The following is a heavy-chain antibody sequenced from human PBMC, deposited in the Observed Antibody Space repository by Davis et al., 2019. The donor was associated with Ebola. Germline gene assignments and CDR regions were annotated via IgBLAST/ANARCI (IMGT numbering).Heavy chain of an antibody. Sequence: PGGSLRLSCAASGFTFNTHSMTWVRRAPGKGLEWIAYISGSSRTIYYAQSVKGRFTISRDNARESLYLQMNSLRDVDTAIYYCVRAFYDYYYYIDVWGKGTTVTVSS. J-gene: IGHJ6*03. CDR1: GFTFNTHS. V-gene: IGHV3-48*02. D-gene: IGHD5/OR15-5a*01. CDR2: ISGSSRTI. CDR3: VRAFYDYYYYIDV.